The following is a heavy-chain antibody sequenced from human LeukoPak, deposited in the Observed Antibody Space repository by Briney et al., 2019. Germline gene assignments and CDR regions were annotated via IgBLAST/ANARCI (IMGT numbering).Heavy chain of an antibody. CDR2: IKQDESEK. J-gene: IGHJ4*02. V-gene: IGHV3-7*01. CDR3: ARDKIEGPTKLDY. CDR1: GFTFSSYW. Sequence: GGSLRLSCAASGFTFSSYWMSWVRQAPGKGLEWVANIKQDESEKYYVDSLKGRLTISRDNAKNSLYLQMNSLRAEDTAVYYCARDKIEGPTKLDYWGQGILVTVSS. D-gene: IGHD1-1*01.